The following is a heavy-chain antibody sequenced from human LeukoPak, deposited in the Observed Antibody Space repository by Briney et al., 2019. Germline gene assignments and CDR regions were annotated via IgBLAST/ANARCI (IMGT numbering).Heavy chain of an antibody. CDR2: IYSGGST. D-gene: IGHD6-19*01. Sequence: GGSLRLSCAASGFTFSSYAMSWVRQAPGKGLEWVSVIYSGGSTYYADSVKGRFTISRDNSKNTLYLQMNSLRAEDTAVYYCAREGGSGWYILDYWGQGTLVTVSS. CDR3: AREGGSGWYILDY. J-gene: IGHJ4*02. CDR1: GFTFSSYA. V-gene: IGHV3-66*01.